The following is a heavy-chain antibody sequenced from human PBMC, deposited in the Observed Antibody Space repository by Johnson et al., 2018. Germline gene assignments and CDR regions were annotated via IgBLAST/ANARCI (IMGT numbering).Heavy chain of an antibody. CDR3: ASLDSTNYDFWSGYRTYYGMDV. CDR1: GGTFSSYA. J-gene: IGHJ6*02. V-gene: IGHV1-69*01. Sequence: QVQLVQSGAEVKKPGSSVKVSCKASGGTFSSYAISWVRQAPGQGLEWMGGIIPIFGTANYAQKFQGRVTITADESTSTAYMELSSLRSEDTAVYYWASLDSTNYDFWSGYRTYYGMDVWGQGTTVTVSS. D-gene: IGHD3-3*01. CDR2: IIPIFGTA.